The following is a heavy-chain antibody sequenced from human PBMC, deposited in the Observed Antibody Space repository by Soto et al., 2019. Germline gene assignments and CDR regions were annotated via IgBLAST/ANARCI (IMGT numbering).Heavy chain of an antibody. Sequence: QVQLVQSGAEVKKPGASVKVSCQASGYSFNDYAINWVRQAPGQGLEWMGWVSPISGNTGFAVKSKGRVTWTRNSSRGTAFMELSSLRSDDTAVCFCARASRGSSGNVLAVAFDFWGQGTVVTVSS. CDR3: ARASRGSSGNVLAVAFDF. J-gene: IGHJ3*01. CDR2: VSPISGNT. V-gene: IGHV1-8*01. D-gene: IGHD5-12*01. CDR1: GYSFNDYA.